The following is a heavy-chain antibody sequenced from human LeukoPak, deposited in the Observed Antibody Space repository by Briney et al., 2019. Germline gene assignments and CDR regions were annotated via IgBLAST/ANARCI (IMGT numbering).Heavy chain of an antibody. Sequence: GASVKVSCKSSGYTFTSYVISWVRQAPGQGLEWMGWISAYNGNTNYAQKLQGSVTMTTDTSTSTAYMELRSLRSDDTAVYYCARDLKRYQLLTEYFQHWGQGTLVTVSS. CDR3: ARDLKRYQLLTEYFQH. J-gene: IGHJ1*01. CDR1: GYTFTSYV. CDR2: ISAYNGNT. V-gene: IGHV1-18*01. D-gene: IGHD2-2*01.